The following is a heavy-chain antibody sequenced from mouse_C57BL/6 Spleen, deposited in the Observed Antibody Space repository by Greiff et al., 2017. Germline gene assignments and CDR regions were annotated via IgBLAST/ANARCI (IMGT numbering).Heavy chain of an antibody. J-gene: IGHJ3*01. CDR1: GYTFTDYN. V-gene: IGHV1-22*01. CDR2: IKPNSGGT. Sequence: EVQLQQSGPELVKPGASVKMSCKASGYTFTDYNMHWVKQSPGKSLEWIGYIKPNSGGTSYNQTLKGKATLTVNESSSTAYMELRSLTSEDSAVYYCARLGHSNYGFADWGQGTLVTVSA. CDR3: ARLGHSNYGFAD. D-gene: IGHD2-5*01.